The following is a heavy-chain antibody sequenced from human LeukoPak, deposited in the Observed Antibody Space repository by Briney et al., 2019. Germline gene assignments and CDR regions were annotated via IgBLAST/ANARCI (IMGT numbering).Heavy chain of an antibody. CDR1: GGSISSYY. CDR2: IYYSGST. CDR3: ARETRGGGDLYYYYGMDV. J-gene: IGHJ6*02. V-gene: IGHV4-59*01. D-gene: IGHD2-21*02. Sequence: SETLSLTYTVSGGSISSYYWSWIRQPPGKGLEWIGYIYYSGSTNYNPSLKSRVTISVDTSKNQFSLKLSSVTAADTAVYYCARETRGGGDLYYYYGMDVWGQGTTVTVS.